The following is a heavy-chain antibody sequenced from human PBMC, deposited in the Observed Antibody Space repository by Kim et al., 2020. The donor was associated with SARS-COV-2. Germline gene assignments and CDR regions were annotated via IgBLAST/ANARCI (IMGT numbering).Heavy chain of an antibody. V-gene: IGHV4-39*07. CDR3: ARDGIVYYGMDV. D-gene: IGHD3-22*01. J-gene: IGHJ6*02. Sequence: YYNPSLQSRVTISVDTSKIQFSLKLSSVTAADTAVYYCARDGIVYYGMDVWGQGTTVTVSS.